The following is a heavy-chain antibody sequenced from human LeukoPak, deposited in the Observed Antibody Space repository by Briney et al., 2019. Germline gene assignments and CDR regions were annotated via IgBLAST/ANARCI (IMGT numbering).Heavy chain of an antibody. CDR2: INSSGNI. CDR1: GDPLSSYY. CDR3: ARGWAYMDV. Sequence: MPSETLSLTCTVSGDPLSSYYWSWIRQPAGKGRECIGRINSSGNINYNPSLKSRVTMSLDTTKNQFSLNLRSVTAADTGVYYCARGWAYMDVWGKGTTVTVSS. D-gene: IGHD1-26*01. V-gene: IGHV4-4*07. J-gene: IGHJ6*03.